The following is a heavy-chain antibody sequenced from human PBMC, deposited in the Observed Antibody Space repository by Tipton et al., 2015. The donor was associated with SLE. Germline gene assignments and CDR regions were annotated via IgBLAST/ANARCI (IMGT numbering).Heavy chain of an antibody. Sequence: TLSLTCTVSGGSISSNNYYWDWIRQPPGKGLEWIGNIYTSGSTNYNPSLKSRVTISVDTSKNQFSLKLSSVTAADTAVYYCARDRRGWYFDLWGRGTLVTVSS. CDR2: IYTSGST. D-gene: IGHD3-10*01. J-gene: IGHJ2*01. CDR1: GGSISSNNYY. V-gene: IGHV4-39*07. CDR3: ARDRRGWYFDL.